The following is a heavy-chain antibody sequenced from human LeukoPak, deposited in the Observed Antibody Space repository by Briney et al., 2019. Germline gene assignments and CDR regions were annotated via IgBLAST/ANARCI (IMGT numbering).Heavy chain of an antibody. D-gene: IGHD3-22*01. CDR2: INPNSGGT. Sequence: ASLKVSCKASGYTFTGYYMHWVRQAPGQGLEWMGWINPNSGGTNYAQKFQGRVTMTRDTSISTAYMELSRLRSDDTAVYYCARVGSYYDSSGYYGDYWGQRTLVTVSS. CDR1: GYTFTGYY. J-gene: IGHJ4*02. V-gene: IGHV1-2*02. CDR3: ARVGSYYDSSGYYGDY.